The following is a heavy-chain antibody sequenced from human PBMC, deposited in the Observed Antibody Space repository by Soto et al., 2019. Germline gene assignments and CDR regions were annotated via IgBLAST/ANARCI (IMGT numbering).Heavy chain of an antibody. CDR1: GFTFSNYA. J-gene: IGHJ4*02. CDR3: AKSVGANYFDY. CDR2: ISGSGGST. D-gene: IGHD1-26*01. V-gene: IGHV3-23*01. Sequence: PGGSLRLSCAASGFTFSNYAMNWVRQAPGKGLEWVSTISGSGGSTFYADSVKGRLTISRDNSRNTLYLQMNSLRAEDTAVYYCAKSVGANYFDYWGQGTMVPVSS.